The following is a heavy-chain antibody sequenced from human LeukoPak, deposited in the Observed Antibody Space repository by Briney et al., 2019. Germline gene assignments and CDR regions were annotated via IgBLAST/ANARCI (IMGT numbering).Heavy chain of an antibody. CDR3: ASRISGSSS. CDR2: ISSGGGNT. J-gene: IGHJ5*02. D-gene: IGHD1-26*01. CDR1: GFTFSSYA. Sequence: GGSLRLSCVASGFTFSSYAMSWIRQAPGKGLEWVSAISSGGGNTDYADSVKGRFIISRDNSKNTVFLQMNSLRAEDTGVYYCASRISGSSSWGQGTLVTVSS. V-gene: IGHV3-23*01.